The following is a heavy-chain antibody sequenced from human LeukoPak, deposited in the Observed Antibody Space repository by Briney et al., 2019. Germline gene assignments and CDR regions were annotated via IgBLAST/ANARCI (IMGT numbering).Heavy chain of an antibody. J-gene: IGHJ4*02. D-gene: IGHD6-19*01. Sequence: SETLSLTCAVYGGSFSGYYWSWIRRPPGKGLEWIGEINHSGSTNYNPSLKSRVTISVDTSKNQFSLKLSSVTAADTAVYYCARGRESSGWDFDYWGQGTLVTVSS. CDR1: GGSFSGYY. CDR3: ARGRESSGWDFDY. CDR2: INHSGST. V-gene: IGHV4-34*01.